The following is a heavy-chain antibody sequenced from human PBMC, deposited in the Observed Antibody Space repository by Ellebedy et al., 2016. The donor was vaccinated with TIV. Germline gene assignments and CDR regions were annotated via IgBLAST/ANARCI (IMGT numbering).Heavy chain of an antibody. CDR1: GGSLSVNY. J-gene: IGHJ3*01. CDR3: VSSASMDAFDL. CDR2: LYYTGST. Sequence: GSLRLSCAVSGGSLSVNYWTWIRQPPGKGLEWIGYLYYTGSTNYNPSLKSRLTISVNTPRNQFSLKLSSVNAADTAVYYCVSSASMDAFDLWGQGTMVTVSS. D-gene: IGHD3-16*01. V-gene: IGHV4-59*01.